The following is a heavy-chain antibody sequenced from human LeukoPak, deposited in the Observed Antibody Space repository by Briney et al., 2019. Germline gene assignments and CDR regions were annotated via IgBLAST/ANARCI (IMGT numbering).Heavy chain of an antibody. V-gene: IGHV3-66*01. CDR3: AKDPRFSYCSSTTCAYAFDI. D-gene: IGHD2-2*01. CDR2: IYSGGIT. Sequence: GGSLRLSCAASGFTVSSNYMSWVRQAPGKGLEWVSVIYSGGITYYAESVKGRFTFSRDNSKNTLYLQMNSLRAEDTAVYYCAKDPRFSYCSSTTCAYAFDIWGQGTMVTVSS. J-gene: IGHJ3*02. CDR1: GFTVSSNY.